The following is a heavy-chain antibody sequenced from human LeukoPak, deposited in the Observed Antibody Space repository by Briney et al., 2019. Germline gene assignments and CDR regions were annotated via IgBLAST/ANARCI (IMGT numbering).Heavy chain of an antibody. CDR1: GYTLTELS. Sequence: GASVKVSCKVSGYTLTELSMHWVRQAPGKGLEWMGGFDPEDGETIYAQEFQGRVTMTEDTSTDTAYMELSSLRSEDTAVYYCATEGDSSWYNWFDPWGQGTLVTVSS. D-gene: IGHD6-13*01. J-gene: IGHJ5*02. CDR2: FDPEDGET. V-gene: IGHV1-24*01. CDR3: ATEGDSSWYNWFDP.